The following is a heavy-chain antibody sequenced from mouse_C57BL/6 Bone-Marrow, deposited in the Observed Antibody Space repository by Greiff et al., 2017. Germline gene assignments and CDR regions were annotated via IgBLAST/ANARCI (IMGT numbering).Heavy chain of an antibody. CDR1: GYTFTSYD. CDR3: ARLECAGSSRDWYFDV. Sequence: QVQLQQSGPVLVKPGASVKLSCKASGYTFTSYDINWVKQRPGQGLEWIGWIYPRDGSTKYNEKFKGKATLAVDTSSSTAYMALHSLTSEDSAVYFWARLECAGSSRDWYFDVWGTGTTVTVSS. V-gene: IGHV1-85*01. CDR2: IYPRDGST. J-gene: IGHJ1*03. D-gene: IGHD1-1*01.